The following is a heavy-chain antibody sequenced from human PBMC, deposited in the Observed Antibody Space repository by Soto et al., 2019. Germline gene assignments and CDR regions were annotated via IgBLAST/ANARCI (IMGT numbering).Heavy chain of an antibody. V-gene: IGHV3-23*01. D-gene: IGHD3-10*01. CDR1: VFTFSNYA. CDR3: AKDRITMVRGVIITAGPEFEY. Sequence: PGGSLRLSCAASVFTFSNYAMNLVRQCPGKGLEWVSVISATGGSAYYADSVQGRFAISRYNSKNTLYLQMNSLRAEDTAVYYCAKDRITMVRGVIITAGPEFEYWGQGTMVTVSS. J-gene: IGHJ4*02. CDR2: ISATGGSA.